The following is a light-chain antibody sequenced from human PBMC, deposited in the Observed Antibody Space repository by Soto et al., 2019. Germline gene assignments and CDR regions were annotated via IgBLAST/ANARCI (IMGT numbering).Light chain of an antibody. CDR3: QQYGSSPVT. J-gene: IGKJ4*01. V-gene: IGKV3-20*01. CDR2: DVS. Sequence: EIVLTQSPGTLSLSPGERATLSCRSSQYVSSSSLAWYQQKPGQAPRLLIYDVSNRAAGIPARFSGSGSGTDFTLTISRLEPEDFAVYYCQQYGSSPVTFGGGTKVDI. CDR1: QYVSSSS.